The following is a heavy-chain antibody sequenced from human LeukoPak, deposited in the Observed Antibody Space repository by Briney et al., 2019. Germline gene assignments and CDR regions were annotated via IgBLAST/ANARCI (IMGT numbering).Heavy chain of an antibody. D-gene: IGHD3-22*01. CDR3: AVADISVY. V-gene: IGHV3-30*04. CDR1: GFTFSSYA. CDR2: ISYDGSNK. Sequence: GALRLSCAASGFTFSSYAMHWVRPAPGKGLEWVAVISYDGSNKYYADSVKGRFTISRDNSKNTLYLQMNSLRAEDTAVYYCAVADISVYWGQGTLVTVSS. J-gene: IGHJ4*02.